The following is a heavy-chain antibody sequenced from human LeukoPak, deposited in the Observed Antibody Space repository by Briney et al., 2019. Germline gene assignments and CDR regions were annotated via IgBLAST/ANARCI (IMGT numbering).Heavy chain of an antibody. CDR3: ARGGVLPVG. V-gene: IGHV4-61*02. CDR2: IYTSGST. J-gene: IGHJ4*02. Sequence: PSQTLSLTCTVSGGSISSGSYDWGWIRQPAGKGLEWIVRIYTSGSTNYNPSLKSRVTISVDTSKNQFSLKLSSVTAADTAVYYCARGGVLPVGGGQGTLVTVS. D-gene: IGHD2-2*01. CDR1: GGSISSGSYD.